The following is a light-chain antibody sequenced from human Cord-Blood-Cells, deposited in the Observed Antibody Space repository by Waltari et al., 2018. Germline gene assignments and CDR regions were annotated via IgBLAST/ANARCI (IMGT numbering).Light chain of an antibody. CDR2: DVS. CDR3: SSYTSSSTYV. V-gene: IGLV2-14*01. CDR1: SSAVGGYNY. J-gene: IGLJ1*01. Sequence: QSALTQPASVSGSPGQSLTISCTGPSSAVGGYNYVSWYQQHPGKAPKCMIYDVSNRPSGVSNRLSGSKSGNTASLTISGLQAEDEADYYCSSYTSSSTYVFGTGTKVTVL.